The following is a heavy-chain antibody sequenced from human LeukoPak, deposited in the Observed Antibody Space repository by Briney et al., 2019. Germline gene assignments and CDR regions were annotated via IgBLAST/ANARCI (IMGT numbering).Heavy chain of an antibody. V-gene: IGHV4-30-4*01. CDR1: GGSISSGDYY. CDR3: ARHGATGGFDY. Sequence: SETLSLTCTISGGSISSGDYYWSWIRQPPGKRLEWIGYIYYSGSTYYNPSLKSRVTISVDTSKNQFSLKLSSVTAADTAVYYCARHGATGGFDYWGQGTLVTVSS. D-gene: IGHD3-10*01. J-gene: IGHJ4*02. CDR2: IYYSGST.